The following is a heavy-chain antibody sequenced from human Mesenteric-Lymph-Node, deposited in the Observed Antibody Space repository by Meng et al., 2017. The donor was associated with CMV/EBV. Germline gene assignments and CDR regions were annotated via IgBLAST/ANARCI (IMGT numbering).Heavy chain of an antibody. Sequence: ASVKVSCKASGYSFINYGISWVRQAPGQGLEWMGWISAYNGNSNYAQTFQGRLTMTTDTSTSTAYMELRSLRSEDTAVYYCARGIEMVYTWGQGTLVTVSS. CDR3: ARGIEMVYT. J-gene: IGHJ5*02. CDR2: ISAYNGNS. D-gene: IGHD5-24*01. CDR1: GYSFINYG. V-gene: IGHV1-18*01.